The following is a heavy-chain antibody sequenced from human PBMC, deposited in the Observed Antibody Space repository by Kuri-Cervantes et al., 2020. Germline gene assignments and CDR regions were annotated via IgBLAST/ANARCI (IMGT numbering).Heavy chain of an antibody. J-gene: IGHJ4*02. D-gene: IGHD5-24*01. CDR1: GFTFSSYA. CDR3: ARDRGDGYNF. CDR2: ISSSSSYI. Sequence: LPLTCAASGFTFSSYAMNWVRQAPGKGLEWVSSISSSSSYIYYADSVKGRFTISRDNAKNSLYLQMNSLRAEDTAVYYCARDRGDGYNFWGQGTLVTVSS. V-gene: IGHV3-21*01.